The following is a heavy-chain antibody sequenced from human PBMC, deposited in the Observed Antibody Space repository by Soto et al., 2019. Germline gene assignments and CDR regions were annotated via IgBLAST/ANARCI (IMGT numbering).Heavy chain of an antibody. CDR2: ISSGGNDI. Sequence: XVCLRLSCEASGFPLSRYSLNWVRQAPGKGLEWVSSISSGGNDISYAESVEGRFFTSRDNVNNVLYLDINNLRPEDTAVYYCARMAYWGQGTLVTVSS. J-gene: IGHJ4*02. CDR1: GFPLSRYS. V-gene: IGHV3-21*06. CDR3: ARMAY.